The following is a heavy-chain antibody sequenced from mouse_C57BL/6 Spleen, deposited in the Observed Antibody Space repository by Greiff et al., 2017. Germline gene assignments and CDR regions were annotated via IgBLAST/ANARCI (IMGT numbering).Heavy chain of an antibody. Sequence: VQLQQSGPGLVKPSPSLSLTCSVTGYSITSCYYWYWIRQFPGDKLEWMGYISYDGSNNYNPSLKNQISFTRDTSKYHIFLKLKSVTTEDTATEFCAREGSYAMDYWGQGTSVTVSS. V-gene: IGHV3-6*01. CDR3: AREGSYAMDY. CDR1: GYSITSCYY. CDR2: ISYDGSN. J-gene: IGHJ4*01.